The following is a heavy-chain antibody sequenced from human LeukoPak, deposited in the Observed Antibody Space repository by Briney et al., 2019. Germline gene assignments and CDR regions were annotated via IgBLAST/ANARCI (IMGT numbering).Heavy chain of an antibody. CDR1: GFPFSSYS. J-gene: IGHJ4*02. Sequence: QPGGSPKLSCVAPGFPFSSYSMNRGRQAPGKGPEWVSYISSGSDIICYADSVKGRFTISRDNAKNSLYLHMSSLRDEDTAVYYCARDLGLAFDNWGQGTLVTVSS. CDR2: ISSGSDII. CDR3: ARDLGLAFDN. V-gene: IGHV3-48*02.